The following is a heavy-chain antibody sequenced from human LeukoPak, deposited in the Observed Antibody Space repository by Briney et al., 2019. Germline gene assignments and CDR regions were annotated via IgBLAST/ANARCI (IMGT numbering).Heavy chain of an antibody. Sequence: ASVTVSFTASGYTFTSYYMHWVRQAPGQGLEWMGIINPSGGSTSYAQKFQGRVTMTRDTSTSTVYMELSSLRSEDTAVYYCARDGEVGANYWGQGTLVTVSS. J-gene: IGHJ4*02. CDR3: ARDGEVGANY. V-gene: IGHV1-46*01. CDR2: INPSGGST. CDR1: GYTFTSYY. D-gene: IGHD1-26*01.